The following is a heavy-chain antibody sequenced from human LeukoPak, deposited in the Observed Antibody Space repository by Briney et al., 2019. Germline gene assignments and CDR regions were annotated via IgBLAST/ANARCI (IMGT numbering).Heavy chain of an antibody. J-gene: IGHJ4*02. CDR3: ASPYCSSTSCYKRGYYFDY. V-gene: IGHV3-30-3*01. CDR2: ISYDGSNK. CDR1: GFTFSRYA. D-gene: IGHD2-2*02. Sequence: GGPLRLPCAASGFTFSRYAMHWLRQAPGKGLEWVAVISYDGSNKHYADSVKGRFTISRDNYQNTLYLHINSLRAEGTDVYYCASPYCSSTSCYKRGYYFDYWGQGTLVTVSS.